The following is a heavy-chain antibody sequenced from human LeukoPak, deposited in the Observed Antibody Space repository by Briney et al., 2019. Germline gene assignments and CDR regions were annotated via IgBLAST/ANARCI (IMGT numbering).Heavy chain of an antibody. CDR1: GFTFSNYN. CDR3: ARDLRL. Sequence: GASLRLSCAASGFTFSNYNMNWVRQAPGKGLEWVSSISSGSNYIYYADSVKGRFTISRDNAKNSLYLQMNSLRADDAAVYYCARDLRLWGQGTLVTVSS. J-gene: IGHJ4*02. V-gene: IGHV3-21*01. CDR2: ISSGSNYI.